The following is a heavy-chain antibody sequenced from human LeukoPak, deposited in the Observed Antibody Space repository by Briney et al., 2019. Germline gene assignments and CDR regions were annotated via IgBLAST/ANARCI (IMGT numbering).Heavy chain of an antibody. CDR3: ARDIEAAGLFLDY. Sequence: PGGSLRLSCAASGLTFSGFWISWARQAPGKGLEWAANMKYDGSEKYYVDSVKGRFTISRDNAKNSLYLQMNSLRAEDMAVYYCARDIEAAGLFLDYWGQGTLVTVSS. J-gene: IGHJ4*02. CDR2: MKYDGSEK. CDR1: GLTFSGFW. V-gene: IGHV3-7*01. D-gene: IGHD6-13*01.